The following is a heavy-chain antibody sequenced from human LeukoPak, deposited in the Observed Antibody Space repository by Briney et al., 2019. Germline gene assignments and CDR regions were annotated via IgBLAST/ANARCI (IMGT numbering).Heavy chain of an antibody. Sequence: GGSLRLSCAASGFTFSSYGMHWVRQAPGEGLEWVAVISYDGSNKYYADSVKGRFTISRDNSKNTLYLQMNSLRAEDTAVYYCAREVGLWLGSHDREKGYYYYYMDVWGMGTTVTISS. D-gene: IGHD3-10*01. V-gene: IGHV3-30*03. CDR1: GFTFSSYG. CDR3: AREVGLWLGSHDREKGYYYYYMDV. CDR2: ISYDGSNK. J-gene: IGHJ6*03.